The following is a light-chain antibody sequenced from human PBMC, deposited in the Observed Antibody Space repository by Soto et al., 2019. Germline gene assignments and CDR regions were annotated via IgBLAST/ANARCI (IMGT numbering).Light chain of an antibody. J-gene: IGLJ2*01. Sequence: QSALTQPASVSGSPGQSITISCTGTSSDVGSYNLVSWYQQHPGKAPKLMIYEATKRPSGVSNRFSGSKSGNTASLTVSGLQAEDEADYYCCSYAGSSSHVLFGGGTQLTVL. V-gene: IGLV2-23*01. CDR1: SSDVGSYNL. CDR2: EAT. CDR3: CSYAGSSSHVL.